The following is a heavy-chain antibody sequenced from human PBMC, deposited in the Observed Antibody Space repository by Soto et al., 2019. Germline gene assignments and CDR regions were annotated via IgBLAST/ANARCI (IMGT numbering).Heavy chain of an antibody. CDR2: IYYSGMT. J-gene: IGHJ6*02. CDR3: ATSSVYVMDV. D-gene: IGHD3-10*01. Sequence: PSETLSLTCCVSGGSISSDYYYWRRIRQPPGKGLEWIGNIYYSGMTYYNPSLKSRLIISIDTSKNQFNMKVGSVTAAGTAVSYYATSSVYVMDVCDQGTTLTVSS. V-gene: IGHV4-30-4*01. CDR1: GGSISSDYYY.